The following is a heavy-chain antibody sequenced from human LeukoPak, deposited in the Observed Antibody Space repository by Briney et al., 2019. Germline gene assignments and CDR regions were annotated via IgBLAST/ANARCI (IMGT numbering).Heavy chain of an antibody. V-gene: IGHV3-7*01. D-gene: IGHD3-22*01. CDR3: ARDYYDSSGYYYYNYYMDV. CDR2: IKQDGSEK. Sequence: SGGSLRLSCAASGFTFSSYWMSWVRQAPGKGLEWVANIKQDGSEKYYVDSVKGRFTISRDNAKNSLYLQMNSLRAEDTAVYYCARDYYDSSGYYYYNYYMDVWGKGTTVTISS. J-gene: IGHJ6*03. CDR1: GFTFSSYW.